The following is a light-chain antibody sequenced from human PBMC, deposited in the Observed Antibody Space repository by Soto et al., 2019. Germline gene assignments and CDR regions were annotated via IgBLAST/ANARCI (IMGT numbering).Light chain of an antibody. Sequence: EIVLTQSPATLSLSPGERATLSCRASQSVSSYLAWYQQKPGQAPRLLIYDASNRATGIPARFSGSGSGTDFTLTISSLQPEDVVTYYCQNYNSDPKTFGQGTKVDI. CDR2: DAS. J-gene: IGKJ1*01. CDR3: QNYNSDPKT. CDR1: QSVSSY. V-gene: IGKV3-11*01.